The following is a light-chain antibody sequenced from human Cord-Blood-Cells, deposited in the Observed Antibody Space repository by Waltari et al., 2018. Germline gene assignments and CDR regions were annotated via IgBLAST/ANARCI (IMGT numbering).Light chain of an antibody. V-gene: IGKV3-20*01. J-gene: IGKJ3*01. CDR2: GAS. Sequence: DIVLTQSPGTLSLSPGDRATLPCSASQTVSSSYFAWYQQKPGQAHRLLIYGASGRATGIPDRFSGSGCGTDFTLTLRRLGVEDFAVCDYQQKGGSPGRFTFGPGTKVDIK. CDR1: QTVSSSY. CDR3: QQKGGSPGRFT.